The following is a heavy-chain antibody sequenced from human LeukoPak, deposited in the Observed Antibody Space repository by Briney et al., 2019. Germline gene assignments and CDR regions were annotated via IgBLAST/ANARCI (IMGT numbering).Heavy chain of an antibody. D-gene: IGHD6-19*01. CDR2: IYSGGST. V-gene: IGHV3-53*01. Sequence: GGSLRLSCAASGFTVSSNYMSWVRQAPGKGLEWVSVIYSGGSTYYADSVKGRFTISRDNSKNTLYLQMNSLRAEDTAVYYCVREGGWAEYYFDYWGQGTLVTVSS. CDR1: GFTVSSNY. J-gene: IGHJ4*02. CDR3: VREGGWAEYYFDY.